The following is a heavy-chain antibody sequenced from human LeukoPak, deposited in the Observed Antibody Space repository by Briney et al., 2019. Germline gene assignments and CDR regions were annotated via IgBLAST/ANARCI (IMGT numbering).Heavy chain of an antibody. CDR1: GYTFTGYY. J-gene: IGHJ3*02. CDR3: AALGPYDFWSGYYREDAFDI. D-gene: IGHD3-3*01. V-gene: IGHV1-2*02. CDR2: INPNSGGT. Sequence: GASVKVSCKASGYTFTGYYMHWVRQAPGQGLEWMGWINPNSGGTNYAQKFQGRVTMTRDTSISTAYMELSSLRSEDTAVYYCAALGPYDFWSGYYREDAFDIWGQGTMVTVSS.